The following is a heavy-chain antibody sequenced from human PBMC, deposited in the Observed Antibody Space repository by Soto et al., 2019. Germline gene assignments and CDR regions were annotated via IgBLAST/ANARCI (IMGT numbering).Heavy chain of an antibody. CDR1: GYTFTGYY. J-gene: IGHJ6*02. Sequence: GVSVKVSCKASGYTFTGYYMHWVRQAPGQGLEWMGWINPNSGGTNYAQKFQGWVTMTRDTSISTAYMELSTLRSDDTAVYYCARDRHIVVVTGVFGMEYYYYGMDVWGQGTTVTVSS. V-gene: IGHV1-2*04. CDR3: ARDRHIVVVTGVFGMEYYYYGMDV. CDR2: INPNSGGT. D-gene: IGHD2-21*02.